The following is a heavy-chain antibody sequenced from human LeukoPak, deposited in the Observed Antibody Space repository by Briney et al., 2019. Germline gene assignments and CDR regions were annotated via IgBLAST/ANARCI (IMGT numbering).Heavy chain of an antibody. CDR2: VYYSGST. V-gene: IGHV4-39*01. D-gene: IGHD1-26*01. J-gene: IGHJ4*02. Sequence: SETLSLTCTVSGASITSFYWGWIRQPPGKGLEWIGSVYYSGSTYCNPSLKSRVTISVDTSKNQFSLKLSSVTAADTAVYYCARHARSGDFDYWGQGTLVTVSS. CDR3: ARHARSGDFDY. CDR1: GASITSFY.